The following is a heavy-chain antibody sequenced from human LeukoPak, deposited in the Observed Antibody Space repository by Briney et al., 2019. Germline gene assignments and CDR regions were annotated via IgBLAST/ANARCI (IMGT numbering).Heavy chain of an antibody. CDR3: AKGSDTSCYSSSNY. D-gene: IGHD2-15*01. CDR2: ISGGGGST. V-gene: IGHV3-23*01. J-gene: IGHJ4*02. Sequence: GGSLRLSCAASGFTFSHYAMSWVRDVPGKGLEGVSVISGGGGSTYYADSVKGRFTISRDTSKNTLYLHMNNLRAEDTAVYYCAKGSDTSCYSSSNYWGQGTLVTVSS. CDR1: GFTFSHYA.